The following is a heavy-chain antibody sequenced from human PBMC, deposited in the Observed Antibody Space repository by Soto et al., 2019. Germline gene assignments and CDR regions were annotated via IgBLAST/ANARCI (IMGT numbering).Heavy chain of an antibody. D-gene: IGHD1-1*01. Sequence: EVQLVESGEGLVQPGGSLRLSCAASGFTFSSQWMHWVRQAPGKGLVWVSRITSDGSSTTYADSVKGRFTISRDNAKNTLYLQMNSLRAEDTAVYYCARDSVNWNVMDVWGQGTTVTVSS. CDR3: ARDSVNWNVMDV. CDR2: ITSDGSST. V-gene: IGHV3-74*01. CDR1: GFTFSSQW. J-gene: IGHJ6*02.